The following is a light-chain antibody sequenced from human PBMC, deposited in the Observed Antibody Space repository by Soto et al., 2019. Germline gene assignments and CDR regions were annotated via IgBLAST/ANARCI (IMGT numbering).Light chain of an antibody. J-gene: IGLJ1*01. Sequence: SYELTQPPSVSLSPGQTATITCAGDKLGNKYACWYQQKPGQSPVLVIYQDSKRPSGIPERFSGSNSGNTATLTISGTQAMDEADYYCQAWDNSTAVFGTGTKVTVL. CDR3: QAWDNSTAV. CDR2: QDS. V-gene: IGLV3-1*01. CDR1: KLGNKY.